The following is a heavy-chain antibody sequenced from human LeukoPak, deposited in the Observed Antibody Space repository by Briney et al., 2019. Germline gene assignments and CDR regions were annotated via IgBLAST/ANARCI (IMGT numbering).Heavy chain of an antibody. D-gene: IGHD1-26*01. CDR2: ISYDGSNK. CDR3: AKDPVGP. Sequence: GRSLRLSCAASGFTFSSYGMHWGRQAPGKGLEWVAVISYDGSNKYYADSVKGRFTISRDNSKNTLYLQMNSLRAEDTAVYYCAKDPVGPWGQGTLVTVSS. J-gene: IGHJ4*02. CDR1: GFTFSSYG. V-gene: IGHV3-30*18.